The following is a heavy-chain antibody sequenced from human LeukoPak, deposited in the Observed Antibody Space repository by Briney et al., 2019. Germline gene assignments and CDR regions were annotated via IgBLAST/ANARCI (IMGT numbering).Heavy chain of an antibody. D-gene: IGHD2-15*01. J-gene: IGHJ4*02. CDR3: ARGRYCSGGTCTPQSPEFGY. Sequence: PSETLSLTCTVSGGSINNFYWNWIRQPPGKGLEWIGYIYYSGSTNYNPSLKSRVTISVDTPKNQFSLKVSSVTAADTAVYYCARGRYCSGGTCTPQSPEFGYWGQGTLVTVSS. CDR1: GGSINNFY. V-gene: IGHV4-59*01. CDR2: IYYSGST.